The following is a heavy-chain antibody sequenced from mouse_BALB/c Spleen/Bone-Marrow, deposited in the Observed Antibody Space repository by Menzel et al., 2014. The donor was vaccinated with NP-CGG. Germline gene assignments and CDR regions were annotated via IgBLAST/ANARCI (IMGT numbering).Heavy chain of an antibody. J-gene: IGHJ2*01. CDR2: ISNGGGST. CDR3: ARQIYFPYFDY. V-gene: IGHV5-12-2*01. D-gene: IGHD2-1*01. CDR1: GFTFSSYT. Sequence: EVKLVESGGGLVQPGGSLKLSCAASGFTFSSYTMSWVRQTPEKRLEWVAYISNGGGSTYNPDTVKGRFTISRDNAKNTLYLQMSSLKSEDTAMYYCARQIYFPYFDYWGQGTTLTVSS.